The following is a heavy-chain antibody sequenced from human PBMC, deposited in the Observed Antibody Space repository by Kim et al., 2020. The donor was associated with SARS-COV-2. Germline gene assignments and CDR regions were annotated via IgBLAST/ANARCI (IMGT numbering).Heavy chain of an antibody. Sequence: ASVKVSCKASGYTFSDYAIHWARQAPGQRLEWMGWINAGNGIAKYSQKFQDRVTITRDTSAITAYMEVSSLRSEDTAVYYCARVYCSSTSCQYYFDYWGQGTQVTVSS. D-gene: IGHD2-2*01. J-gene: IGHJ4*02. CDR3: ARVYCSSTSCQYYFDY. V-gene: IGHV1-3*01. CDR2: INAGNGIA. CDR1: GYTFSDYA.